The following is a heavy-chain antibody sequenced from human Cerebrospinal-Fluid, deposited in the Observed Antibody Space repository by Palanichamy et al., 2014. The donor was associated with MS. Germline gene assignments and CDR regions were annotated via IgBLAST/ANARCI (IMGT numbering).Heavy chain of an antibody. D-gene: IGHD2-2*02. CDR2: MYYSGGA. V-gene: IGHV4-39*02. Sequence: QLQLQESGPGPVEPSETLSLTCNVSGGSISSTNYYWGWIRQPPGKGLEWIASMYYSGGANYNPSLESRVTIAVDTSKNRFSLKMNSVTAADTAIYYCARLKCSDTSCFTRGFFFDYWGRGTLVTVSS. CDR1: GGSISSTNYY. J-gene: IGHJ4*02. CDR3: ARLKCSDTSCFTRGFFFDY.